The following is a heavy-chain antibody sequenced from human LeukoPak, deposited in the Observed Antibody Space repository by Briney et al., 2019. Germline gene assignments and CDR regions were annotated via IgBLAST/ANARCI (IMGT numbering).Heavy chain of an antibody. CDR3: ARGGTSSGPGFDY. J-gene: IGHJ4*02. D-gene: IGHD6-19*01. CDR1: GDSVSSNSGA. Sequence: PSQTLSLTCAISGDSVSSNSGAWNWIRQSPSRGLEWLGRTYYRSKWYNEYAVSVKSRISINPDTSKNQFSLQLNSVTPEDTAVYYCARGGTSSGPGFDYWGQGTPVIVSA. V-gene: IGHV6-1*01. CDR2: TYYRSKWYN.